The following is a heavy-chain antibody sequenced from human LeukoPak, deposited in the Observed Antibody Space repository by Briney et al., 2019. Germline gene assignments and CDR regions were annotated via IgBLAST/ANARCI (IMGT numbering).Heavy chain of an antibody. CDR1: GFTFSSYG. CDR2: ISYDGSNK. CDR3: AKTAHCSGGSCPYQYYYGMDV. D-gene: IGHD2-15*01. J-gene: IGHJ6*02. V-gene: IGHV3-30*18. Sequence: GGSLRLSCAASGFTFSSYGMHWVRQAPGKGLEWVAVISYDGSNKYYADSVKGRFTISRDNSKNTLYLQMNSLRAEDTAVFYCAKTAHCSGGSCPYQYYYGMDVGGQGTTVTVSS.